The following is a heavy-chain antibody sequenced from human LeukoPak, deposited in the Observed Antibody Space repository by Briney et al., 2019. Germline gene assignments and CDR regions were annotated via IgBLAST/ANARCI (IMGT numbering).Heavy chain of an antibody. J-gene: IGHJ6*03. CDR1: GFSFSSYA. Sequence: GGSLRLSCATSGFSFSSYAMSWVRQAPGKGLEWVSAVSGSGGGTYYADSVKGRFTISRDNSKNTLYLQMNSLRAEDTAVYYCAKGGWVRGVTMRYYYYMDVWGKGTTVTVSS. V-gene: IGHV3-23*01. CDR3: AKGGWVRGVTMRYYYYMDV. CDR2: VSGSGGGT. D-gene: IGHD3-10*01.